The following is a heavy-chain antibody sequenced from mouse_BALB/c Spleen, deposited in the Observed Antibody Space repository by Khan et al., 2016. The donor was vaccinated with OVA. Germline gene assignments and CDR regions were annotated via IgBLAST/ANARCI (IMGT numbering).Heavy chain of an antibody. CDR3: ADHLTGSFAY. Sequence: EVELVESGGDLVKPGGSLKLFCAASGFTFSSYSMSWVRQTPDKRLEWVASISSGGDYTCYPDSVKGRFTISRDNAKNTLYLQMSDLKSEDTAMYYCADHLTGSFAYWGQGTLVTVSA. D-gene: IGHD4-1*01. CDR2: ISSGGDYT. J-gene: IGHJ3*01. CDR1: GFTFSSYS. V-gene: IGHV5-6*01.